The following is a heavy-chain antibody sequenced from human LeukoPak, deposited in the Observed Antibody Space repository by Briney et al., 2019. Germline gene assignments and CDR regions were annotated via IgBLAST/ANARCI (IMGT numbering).Heavy chain of an antibody. CDR1: GFTFSSYA. CDR2: ISGSGGTT. CDR3: AKDRGGHSGRYSFQY. Sequence: GGSLRLSCAASGFTFSSYAMSWVRQAPGKGLEWVSVISGSGGTTYAADPVKGRFTISRDNSKSTLYLQMNSLRAEDTAVYYCAKDRGGHSGRYSFQYWGQGTLVTVSS. J-gene: IGHJ4*02. D-gene: IGHD1-26*01. V-gene: IGHV3-23*01.